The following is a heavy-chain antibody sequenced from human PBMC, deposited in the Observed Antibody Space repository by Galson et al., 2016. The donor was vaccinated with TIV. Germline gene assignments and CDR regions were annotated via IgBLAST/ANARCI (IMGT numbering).Heavy chain of an antibody. CDR3: AKARIRDYGGNGHYYYYGMDV. D-gene: IGHD4-23*01. CDR1: EITVSRNY. CDR2: IYSAGDT. J-gene: IGHJ6*02. V-gene: IGHV3-53*05. Sequence: SLRLSCAASEITVSRNYMSWFRQAPGGGLEWVSTIYSAGDTYYADSVKGRFTISRDNSKNFLYLQMNSLRAEDTALYYCAKARIRDYGGNGHYYYYGMDVWGQGTTVTVTS.